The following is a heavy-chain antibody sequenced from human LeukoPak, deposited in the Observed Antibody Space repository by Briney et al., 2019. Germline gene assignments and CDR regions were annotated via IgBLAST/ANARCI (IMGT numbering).Heavy chain of an antibody. CDR2: IYTSGST. CDR1: GGSISSYY. CDR3: ARAPTISGYYENWFDP. D-gene: IGHD3-22*01. Sequence: SETLSLTCTVSGGSISSYYWSWIRQPAGKGLEWIGRIYTSGSTNYNPSLKSRVTISVDTSKNQFSLKLSSVTAADTAVYYCARAPTISGYYENWFDPWGQGTLVTVSS. V-gene: IGHV4-4*07. J-gene: IGHJ5*02.